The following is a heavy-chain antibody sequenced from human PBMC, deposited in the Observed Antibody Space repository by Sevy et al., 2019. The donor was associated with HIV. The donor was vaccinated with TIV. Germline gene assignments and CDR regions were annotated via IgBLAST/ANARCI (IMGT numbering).Heavy chain of an antibody. D-gene: IGHD1-20*01. CDR3: ARDHNFVLDY. Sequence: SQTLSLTCAISGDTVSSDSAAWKWIRQSPARGLEWRGRTYYRSTWHKDYATSLNSRKTLNPDTSKNQFSLQLNSVTPEDTAVYYCARDHNFVLDYWGQGVLVTVSS. V-gene: IGHV6-1*01. CDR1: GDTVSSDSAA. J-gene: IGHJ4*02. CDR2: TYYRSTWHK.